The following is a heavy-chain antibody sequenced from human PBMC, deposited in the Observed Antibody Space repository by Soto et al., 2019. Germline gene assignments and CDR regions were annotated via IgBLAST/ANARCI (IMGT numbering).Heavy chain of an antibody. CDR1: GGSISSSSYY. CDR2: IYYSGST. V-gene: IGHV4-39*01. Sequence: SETLSLTCTVSGGSISSSSYYWGWIRQPPGKGLEWIGSIYYSGSTYYNPSLKSRVTISVDTSKNQFSLKLSSVTAADTAVYYCARHPVSTAMVSHYGMDVWGQGTTVTVSS. D-gene: IGHD5-18*01. J-gene: IGHJ6*02. CDR3: ARHPVSTAMVSHYGMDV.